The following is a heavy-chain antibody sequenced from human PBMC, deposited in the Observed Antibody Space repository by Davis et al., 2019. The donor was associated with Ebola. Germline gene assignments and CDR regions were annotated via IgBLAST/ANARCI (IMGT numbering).Heavy chain of an antibody. CDR1: GFTFSYYY. CDR3: AREGPATGHGAFDI. Sequence: GESLKISCTASGFTFSYYYMTWIRQAPGKGLEWASQIDGSSRFADYASSVKGRFTISRDNAKNSMYLQMNSLRAEDTAVYYCAREGPATGHGAFDIWGQGTMVSVSS. J-gene: IGHJ3*02. V-gene: IGHV3-11*06. CDR2: IDGSSRFA.